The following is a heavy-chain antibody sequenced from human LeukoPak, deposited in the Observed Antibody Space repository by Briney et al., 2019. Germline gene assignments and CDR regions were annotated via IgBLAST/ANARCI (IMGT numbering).Heavy chain of an antibody. CDR2: IWYDGSNK. CDR3: ARESSNVVVVAATFDY. Sequence: GGSLRLSCEASGFTFSSNGMHWVRQAPGKGLEWAAVIWYDGSNKYYADSVKGRFTISRDNSKNTLYLETNSLRAEDTAVYYCARESSNVVVVAATFDYWGQGTLVTVSS. D-gene: IGHD2-15*01. CDR1: GFTFSSNG. J-gene: IGHJ4*02. V-gene: IGHV3-33*01.